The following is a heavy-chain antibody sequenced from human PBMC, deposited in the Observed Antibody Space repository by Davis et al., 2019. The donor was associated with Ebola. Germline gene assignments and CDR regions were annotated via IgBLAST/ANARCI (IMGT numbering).Heavy chain of an antibody. CDR2: IIPILGIA. V-gene: IGHV1-69*04. Sequence: SVKVSCKASGGTFSSYAISWVRQAPGQGLEWMGRIIPILGIANYAQKFQGRVTITADKSTSTAYMELSSLRSEDTAVYYCARASPTIFDDYYYYGMDVWGQGTTVTVSS. J-gene: IGHJ6*02. D-gene: IGHD3-3*01. CDR1: GGTFSSYA. CDR3: ARASPTIFDDYYYYGMDV.